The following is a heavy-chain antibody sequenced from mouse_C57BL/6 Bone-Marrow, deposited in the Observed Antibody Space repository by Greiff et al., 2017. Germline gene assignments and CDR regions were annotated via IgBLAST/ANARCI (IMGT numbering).Heavy chain of an antibody. Sequence: VQLQQSGAELVRPGASVKLSCTASGFNIKDYYMHWVKQRPEQGLEWIGRIDPEDGDTEYAPKFPGKATLTADTSSNTAYLQLSSLTAEYTAVYDCTRKGSYYDRRGSRDYWGQGTSVTVSS. CDR2: IDPEDGDT. CDR3: TRKGSYYDRRGSRDY. D-gene: IGHD2-4*01. V-gene: IGHV14-1*01. CDR1: GFNIKDYY. J-gene: IGHJ4*01.